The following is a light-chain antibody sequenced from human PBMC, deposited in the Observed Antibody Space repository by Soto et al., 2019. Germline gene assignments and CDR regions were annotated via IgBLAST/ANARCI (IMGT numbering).Light chain of an antibody. CDR1: QSVSSY. J-gene: IGKJ3*01. CDR3: QQLSNWLFT. CDR2: DAS. V-gene: IGKV3-11*01. Sequence: EIVLTQSPATLSLSPGERATLSCRASQSVSSYLAWYQQKPGKAPRLLIYDASNRATGIPARFSRSGSGPDFTLPIRSLEPQDFAFYYCQQLSNWLFTLGPGPKVDIK.